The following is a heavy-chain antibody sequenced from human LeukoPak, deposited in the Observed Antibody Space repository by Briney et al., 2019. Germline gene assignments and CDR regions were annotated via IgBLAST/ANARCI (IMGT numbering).Heavy chain of an antibody. J-gene: IGHJ4*02. CDR2: ISSSSSTI. CDR3: ARGVWFGDPGYFDY. V-gene: IGHV3-48*04. CDR1: GFTFSNAW. D-gene: IGHD3-10*01. Sequence: GGSLRLSCAASGFTFSNAWMSWVRQAPGKGLEWVSYISSSSSTIYYADSVKGRFTISRDNAKNSLYLQMNSLRAEDTAVYYCARGVWFGDPGYFDYWGQGTLVTVSS.